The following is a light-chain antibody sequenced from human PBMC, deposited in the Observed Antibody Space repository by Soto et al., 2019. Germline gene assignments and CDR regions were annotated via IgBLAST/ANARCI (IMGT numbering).Light chain of an antibody. J-gene: IGKJ1*01. CDR1: QSVSSY. CDR3: QQRSNCPPNT. V-gene: IGKV3-11*01. CDR2: DAS. Sequence: TLSLSPGERATLSCRASQSVSSYLAWYQQKPGQAPRLLIYDASNRATGIPARFSGSGSGTDFTLTISRLEPEDFAVYYCQQRSNCPPNTFGQGTKVEIK.